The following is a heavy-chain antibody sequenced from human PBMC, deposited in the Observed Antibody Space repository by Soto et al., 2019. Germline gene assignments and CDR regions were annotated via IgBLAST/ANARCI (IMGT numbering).Heavy chain of an antibody. Sequence: GASVKVSCKASGGTFSSYTISWVRQAPGQGLEWMGRIIPILGIANYAQKFQGRVTITADKSTSTAYMELSSLRSEDTAVYYCARLEVATSYYYYYGMDVWGQGTTVTVSS. V-gene: IGHV1-69*02. CDR1: GGTFSSYT. D-gene: IGHD5-12*01. CDR2: IIPILGIA. CDR3: ARLEVATSYYYYYGMDV. J-gene: IGHJ6*02.